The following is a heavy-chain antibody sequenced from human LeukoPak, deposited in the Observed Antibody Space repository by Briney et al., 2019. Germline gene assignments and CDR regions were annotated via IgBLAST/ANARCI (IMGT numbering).Heavy chain of an antibody. Sequence: SETLSLTCTVSGGSISSSEYYWGWIRQPPGKGLEYIGIIYYSGSTYYNPSLKSRVTISVDTSKNQFSLRLSSPTAADTALYYCARDRKYYYHMDVWGKGTTVTVSS. CDR1: GGSISSSEYY. D-gene: IGHD1-14*01. V-gene: IGHV4-39*07. CDR2: IYYSGST. CDR3: ARDRKYYYHMDV. J-gene: IGHJ6*03.